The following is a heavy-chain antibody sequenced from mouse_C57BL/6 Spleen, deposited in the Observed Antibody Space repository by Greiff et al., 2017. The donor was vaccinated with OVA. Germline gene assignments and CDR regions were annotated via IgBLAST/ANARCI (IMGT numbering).Heavy chain of an antibody. J-gene: IGHJ4*01. CDR1: GFTFSDYY. D-gene: IGHD1-1*01. CDR2: INYDGSST. Sequence: EVMLVESEGGLVQPGSSMKLSCTASGFTFSDYYMAWVRQVPEKGLEWVANINYDGSSTYYLDSLKSRFIISRDNAKNILYLQMSSLKSEDTATYYCARHLSYAMDYWGQGTSVTVSS. CDR3: ARHLSYAMDY. V-gene: IGHV5-16*01.